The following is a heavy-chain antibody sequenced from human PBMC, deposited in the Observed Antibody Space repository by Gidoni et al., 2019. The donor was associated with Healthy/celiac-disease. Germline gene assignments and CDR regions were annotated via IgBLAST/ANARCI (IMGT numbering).Heavy chain of an antibody. CDR3: AKDLLRGAAAGTSWAAGILLYI. CDR1: GFTFSRYA. D-gene: IGHD6-13*01. CDR2: TSGSGGST. V-gene: IGHV3-23*01. Sequence: EVQLLESGGGLVQPGGSLRLSCAASGFTFSRYAMSWVRQAPGKGLEWVSATSGSGGSTYYADAVKGRFTISRDNSKNTLYLQMNSLRAEDTAVYYCAKDLLRGAAAGTSWAAGILLYIWGQGTMVTVSS. J-gene: IGHJ3*02.